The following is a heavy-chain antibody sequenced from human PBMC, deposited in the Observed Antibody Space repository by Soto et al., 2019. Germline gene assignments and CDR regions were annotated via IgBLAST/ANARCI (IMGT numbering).Heavy chain of an antibody. D-gene: IGHD6-19*01. J-gene: IGHJ4*02. CDR1: GDSVSSNSAA. CDR2: TYYRSKWYN. V-gene: IGHV6-1*01. CDR3: ARDPGYSSIAGVVYYFDY. Sequence: PSETLSLTCAISGDSVSSNSAAWNWIRQSPSRGLEWLGRTYYRSKWYNDYAVSVKSRITINPDTSKNQFSLQLNSVTPEDTAVYFCARDPGYSSIAGVVYYFDYWGQGTLVTVSS.